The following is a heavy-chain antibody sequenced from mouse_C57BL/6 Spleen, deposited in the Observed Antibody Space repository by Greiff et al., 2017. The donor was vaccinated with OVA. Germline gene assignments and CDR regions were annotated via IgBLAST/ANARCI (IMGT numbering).Heavy chain of an antibody. CDR3: AGPYYYGSSYGYFDV. D-gene: IGHD1-1*01. CDR1: GYTFTSYW. Sequence: VKLQQPGAELVKPGASVKLSCKASGYTFTSYWMHWVKQRPGQGLEWIGMIHPNSGSTNYNEKFKSKATLTVDKSSSTAYMQLSSLTSEDSAVYYCAGPYYYGSSYGYFDVWGTGTTVTVSS. V-gene: IGHV1-64*01. J-gene: IGHJ1*03. CDR2: IHPNSGST.